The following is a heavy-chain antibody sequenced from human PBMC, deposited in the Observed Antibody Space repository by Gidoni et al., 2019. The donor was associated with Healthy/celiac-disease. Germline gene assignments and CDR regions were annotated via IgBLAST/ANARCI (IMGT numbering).Heavy chain of an antibody. CDR2: IYYSGST. Sequence: QLQLQESGPGLVKPSETLSLTCTVSGGSIRSSSYYWGWIRQPPGKGLEWIGGIYYSGSTYYIPSLKSRVTRTVDTSKNQFSLKLSSVTAADTAVYYCARQVFGVVIDAPYDYWGQGTLVTVSS. CDR3: ARQVFGVVIDAPYDY. CDR1: GGSIRSSSYY. J-gene: IGHJ4*02. D-gene: IGHD3-3*01. V-gene: IGHV4-39*01.